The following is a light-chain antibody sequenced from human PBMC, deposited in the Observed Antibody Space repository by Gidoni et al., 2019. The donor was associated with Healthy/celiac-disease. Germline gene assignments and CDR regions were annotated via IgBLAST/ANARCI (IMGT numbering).Light chain of an antibody. V-gene: IGKV1-39*01. CDR1: QSISSY. CDR2: AAS. Sequence: DIQMTQSPSSLSASVGDRVTITCRASQSISSYLNWYQQKPGKAPKLLIYAASSLQSGVPSRFSGSGSGTDFTLTISSLQPEDFATYYCKQSYSTPLFGPGTKVDIK. J-gene: IGKJ3*01. CDR3: KQSYSTPL.